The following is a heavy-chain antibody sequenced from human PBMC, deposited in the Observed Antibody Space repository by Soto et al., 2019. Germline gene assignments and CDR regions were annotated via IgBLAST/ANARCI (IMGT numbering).Heavy chain of an antibody. CDR1: GYTFTSYG. D-gene: IGHD1-7*01. CDR2: ISAYNGNT. CDR3: ARRPITGTIIYCYGMDV. J-gene: IGHJ6*02. Sequence: ASVKVSCKASGYTFTSYGISWVRQAPGQGLEWMGWISAYNGNTNYAQKLQGRVTMTTDTSTSTAYMELRSLRSDDTAVYYCARRPITGTIIYCYGMDVWGQGTTVNVSS. V-gene: IGHV1-18*01.